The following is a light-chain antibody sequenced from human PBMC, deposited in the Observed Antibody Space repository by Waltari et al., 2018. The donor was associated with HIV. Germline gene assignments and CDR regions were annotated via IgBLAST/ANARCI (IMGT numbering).Light chain of an antibody. CDR1: KMGNKF. Sequence: SYELAQPPSVSVSPGQTASITCSGDKMGNKFAAGYQQKPGHSPVVVMNRDRGVPSGIPKRFSGSNSGNTATLTISGTQGMDEADYYCQAWDSSTVVFGGGTKLTVL. V-gene: IGLV3-1*01. J-gene: IGLJ2*01. CDR2: RDR. CDR3: QAWDSSTVV.